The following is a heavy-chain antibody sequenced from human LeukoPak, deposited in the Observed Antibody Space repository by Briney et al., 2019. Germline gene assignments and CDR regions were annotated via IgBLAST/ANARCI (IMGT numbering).Heavy chain of an antibody. CDR1: GYTFTGYY. V-gene: IGHV1-69*04. Sequence: ASVKVSCKASGYTFTGYYMFWVRQAPGQGLEWMGRIIPILGIANYAQKFQGRVTITADKSTSTAYMELSSLRSEDTAVYYCARDPGSIAAAANWFDPWGQGTLVTVSS. CDR2: IIPILGIA. CDR3: ARDPGSIAAAANWFDP. J-gene: IGHJ5*02. D-gene: IGHD6-13*01.